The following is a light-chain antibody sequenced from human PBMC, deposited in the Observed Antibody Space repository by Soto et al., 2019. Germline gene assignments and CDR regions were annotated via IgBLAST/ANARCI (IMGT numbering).Light chain of an antibody. CDR3: QQYGSSPVT. J-gene: IGKJ2*01. V-gene: IGKV3-20*01. CDR1: QSVSSSY. CDR2: GAS. Sequence: EIVLTQSPGTLSLSPGERATLSCRASQSVSSSYLAWYQQKPGQAPRLLIYGASSRATGIPDRFSGSGSGTDFTLTISSLEPEDFAVYYCQQYGSSPVTFGQGTKLAIK.